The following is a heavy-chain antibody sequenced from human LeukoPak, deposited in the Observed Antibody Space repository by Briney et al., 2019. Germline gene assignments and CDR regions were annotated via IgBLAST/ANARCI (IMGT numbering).Heavy chain of an antibody. V-gene: IGHV3-23*01. J-gene: IGHJ4*02. D-gene: IGHD2-2*02. CDR1: GFTFSSYA. CDR2: MSGTGGYT. CDR3: AKELGHTLPFDC. Sequence: GGSQRLSCAASGFTFSSYAMSWVRQAPGKGLEWVSAMSGTGGYTYYADSVKGRFTISRDSSKNTLYLQMNSLRGEDTAIYYCAKELGHTLPFDCWGQGTLVTVSS.